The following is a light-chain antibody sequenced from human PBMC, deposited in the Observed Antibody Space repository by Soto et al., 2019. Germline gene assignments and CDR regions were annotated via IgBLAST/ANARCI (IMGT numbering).Light chain of an antibody. J-gene: IGKJ1*01. CDR3: QQYNNWPRGT. V-gene: IGKV3-15*01. CDR2: GAS. CDR1: QSVSSN. Sequence: EIVMTQSPATLSVSPGERATLSCRASQSVSSNLAWYQQKPGQAPRLLIYGASTRATGIPARFSGSGSGTECTLTISSLQSEYFAVYYCQQYNNWPRGTFGQGTKVEIK.